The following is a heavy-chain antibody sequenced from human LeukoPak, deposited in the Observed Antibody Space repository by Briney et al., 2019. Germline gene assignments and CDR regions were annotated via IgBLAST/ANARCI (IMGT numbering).Heavy chain of an antibody. CDR2: IVGSATIT. D-gene: IGHD5-12*01. V-gene: IGHV3-23*01. J-gene: IGHJ4*02. Sequence: GVLSLSCAASGFPFSSYAMSWVRRAPGKGLEWVSAIVGSATITLYADSVKGRSTISRDNSRNTLYLQLNSLTAEDTAIYYCARRNSGATAAYFDYWGQGTLVTVSS. CDR1: GFPFSSYA. CDR3: ARRNSGATAAYFDY.